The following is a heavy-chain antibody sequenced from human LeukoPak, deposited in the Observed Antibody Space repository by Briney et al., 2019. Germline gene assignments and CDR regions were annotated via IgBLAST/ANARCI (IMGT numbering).Heavy chain of an antibody. V-gene: IGHV3-33*01. CDR3: ARDRAMVWGKEWYFDF. J-gene: IGHJ2*01. D-gene: IGHD3-10*01. CDR1: GFTFSDYG. Sequence: PGGSLRLSCAASGFTFSDYGMRWVRQAPGKGLEWVTLIWYDGSKKWYADSVKGRFTISRDSAKKTLYLQMNSLRAEDTAVYFCARDRAMVWGKEWYFDFWGRGTLVTVSS. CDR2: IWYDGSKK.